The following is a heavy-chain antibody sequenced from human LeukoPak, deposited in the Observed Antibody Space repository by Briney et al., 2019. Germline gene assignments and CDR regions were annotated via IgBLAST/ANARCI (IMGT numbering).Heavy chain of an antibody. Sequence: PGGSLRLSCAASGFTLRNYAMSWFRQAPAKGLEWVSAISGSGVTTYYADSVKGRFTISRDNSKNTLYLQMDSLRAEDTATYYCAKARASIAARTLDYWGQGTLVTVSS. V-gene: IGHV3-23*01. J-gene: IGHJ4*02. D-gene: IGHD6-6*01. CDR3: AKARASIAARTLDY. CDR2: ISGSGVTT. CDR1: GFTLRNYA.